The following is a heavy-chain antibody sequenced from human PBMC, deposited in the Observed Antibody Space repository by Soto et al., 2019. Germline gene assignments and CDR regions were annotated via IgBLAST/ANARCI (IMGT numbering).Heavy chain of an antibody. CDR3: ARDDAFQNENGFDI. CDR2: IVSDGSNK. Sequence: QVQLVESGGGVVQPGRSLRLSCAASGFTFSRYGFHWVRQAPGKGLEWVAVIVSDGSNKYHADSVEGRFPISRDNSKDTLYLQMNSLRAEDTAVYYCARDDAFQNENGFDIWGQGTMVTVSS. CDR1: GFTFSRYG. D-gene: IGHD1-1*01. J-gene: IGHJ3*02. V-gene: IGHV3-33*01.